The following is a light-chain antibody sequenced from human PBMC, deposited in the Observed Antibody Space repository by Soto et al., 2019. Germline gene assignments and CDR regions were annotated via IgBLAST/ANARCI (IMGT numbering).Light chain of an antibody. CDR2: GGS. CDR1: QSVSSGY. V-gene: IGKV3-20*01. Sequence: EIVLTQSPGTLSLSPRERATLSCRASQSVSSGYLAWYQHKPGQAPRLLIYGGSSRAPGIPDRFSGSGSGTDFTLTISRLEPEDFAVYYCQQYAASPRTFGQGTQVEVK. CDR3: QQYAASPRT. J-gene: IGKJ1*01.